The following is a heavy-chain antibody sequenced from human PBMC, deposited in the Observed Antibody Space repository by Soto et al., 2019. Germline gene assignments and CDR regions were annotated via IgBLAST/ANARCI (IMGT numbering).Heavy chain of an antibody. Sequence: GGSLRLSCAASGFTFSSYWMHWVRQAPGKGLVWVSRINSDGSSTSYADSVKGRFTISRDNAKNTLYLQMNSLRAEDPAVYYCARVHAGSRPNYMDVWGKGTTVTVSS. J-gene: IGHJ6*03. CDR1: GFTFSSYW. V-gene: IGHV3-74*01. CDR3: ARVHAGSRPNYMDV. CDR2: INSDGSST. D-gene: IGHD6-13*01.